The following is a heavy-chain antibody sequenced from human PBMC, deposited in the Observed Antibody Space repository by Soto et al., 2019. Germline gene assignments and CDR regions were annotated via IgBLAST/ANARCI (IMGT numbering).Heavy chain of an antibody. CDR1: GGSITSYY. Sequence: QVQLQESGPGLVKPSETLSLTCTVSGGSITSYYWSWIRQPPGKGLEWIGYIYYSGSTYYNPSLRSRVTISVDTSKKQFSLKLRSVTAADTAVYYCARDPNEFSNPSHYYYGMDVWGQGTTVTVSS. D-gene: IGHD3-10*01. CDR3: ARDPNEFSNPSHYYYGMDV. V-gene: IGHV4-59*01. CDR2: IYYSGST. J-gene: IGHJ6*02.